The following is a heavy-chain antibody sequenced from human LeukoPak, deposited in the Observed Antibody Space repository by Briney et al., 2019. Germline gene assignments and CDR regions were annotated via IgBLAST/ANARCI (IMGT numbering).Heavy chain of an antibody. D-gene: IGHD5-12*01. Sequence: GGSLRLSCAASGFTFSLYWMSWVRQAPGKGLESVANIKQDGGEEFYVDSVQGRFTISRDNAKNSLYLQMNSLRAEDTAVYYCVRVNPRGYDPPKWGQGTLVTVSS. V-gene: IGHV3-7*05. CDR2: IKQDGGEE. CDR1: GFTFSLYW. CDR3: VRVNPRGYDPPK. J-gene: IGHJ4*02.